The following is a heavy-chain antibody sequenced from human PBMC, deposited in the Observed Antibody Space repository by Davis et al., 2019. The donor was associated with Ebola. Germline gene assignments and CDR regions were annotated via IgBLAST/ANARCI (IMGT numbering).Heavy chain of an antibody. Sequence: SETLSLTCAVSGGSISSSNWWSWVRQPPGKGLEWIGEIYHSGSTNYNPSLKSRVTISVDTSKNQFSLKLSSVTAADTAVYYCARTYYDILTGQGYYYYYGMDVWGQGTTVTVSS. CDR3: ARTYYDILTGQGYYYYYGMDV. D-gene: IGHD3-9*01. J-gene: IGHJ6*02. CDR1: GGSISSSNW. CDR2: IYHSGST. V-gene: IGHV4-4*02.